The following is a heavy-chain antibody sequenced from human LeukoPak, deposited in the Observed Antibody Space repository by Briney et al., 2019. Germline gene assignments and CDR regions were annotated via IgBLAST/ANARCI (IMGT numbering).Heavy chain of an antibody. D-gene: IGHD3-3*01. CDR2: LSGTGNNT. J-gene: IGHJ4*02. V-gene: IGHV3-23*01. CDR1: GFTFNTYA. Sequence: PGGSLRLSCAASGFTFNTYAMSWVRQAPGKGLEWVSTLSGTGNNTYYAGSVKGRFTISRDDSKNTLYLQMNSLRAGHTAVYYCAKHYYTFWSYFDYWGQGTLVTVTS. CDR3: AKHYYTFWSYFDY.